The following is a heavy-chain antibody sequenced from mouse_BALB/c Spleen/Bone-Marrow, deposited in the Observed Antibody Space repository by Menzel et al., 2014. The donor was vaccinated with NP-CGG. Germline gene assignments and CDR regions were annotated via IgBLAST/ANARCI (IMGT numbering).Heavy chain of an antibody. D-gene: IGHD2-2*01. V-gene: IGHV5-12-2*01. J-gene: IGHJ4*01. Sequence: DVKLVESGGGLVQPGGPLKLSCAASGFTFSYYTMSCVRQTPEKRLEWVAYISNGGSSTYHPDTVKGRFTISRDNAKNTLYLQMSSLKSEDTAMYYCARDGYDVGGALDYWGQGTSVTVSS. CDR3: ARDGYDVGGALDY. CDR2: ISNGGSST. CDR1: GFTFSYYT.